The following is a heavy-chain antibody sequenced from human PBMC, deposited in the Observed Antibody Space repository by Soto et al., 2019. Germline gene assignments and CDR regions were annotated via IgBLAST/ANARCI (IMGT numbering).Heavy chain of an antibody. CDR3: ARDGAVAGDSNFDY. D-gene: IGHD6-19*01. V-gene: IGHV1-3*01. Sequence: ASVKVSCKASGYTFTRYAMHWVRQAPGQRLEWMGWINAGDGNTKYSQKFQGRVTITTDTSASTAYMELSSLRSEDTAVYYCARDGAVAGDSNFDYWGQGTLVTVSS. CDR1: GYTFTRYA. CDR2: INAGDGNT. J-gene: IGHJ4*02.